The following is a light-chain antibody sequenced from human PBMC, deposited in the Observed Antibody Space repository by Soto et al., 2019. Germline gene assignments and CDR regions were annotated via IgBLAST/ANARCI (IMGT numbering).Light chain of an antibody. Sequence: EVVMTQSPATLSVSPGERVTLSCRASQSINAHLAWYQQKPGQAPRLLIHGASTRATGIPARFSGSGCGTEFILTISSLQSEDFAVYYCQQYNTWLWTFGQGTKVELQ. CDR3: QQYNTWLWT. CDR1: QSINAH. V-gene: IGKV3-15*01. J-gene: IGKJ1*01. CDR2: GAS.